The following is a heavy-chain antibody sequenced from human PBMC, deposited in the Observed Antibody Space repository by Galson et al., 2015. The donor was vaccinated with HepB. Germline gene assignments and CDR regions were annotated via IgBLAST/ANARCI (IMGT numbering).Heavy chain of an antibody. Sequence: SLRLSCAACEFSFSSHSMNWVRQAPGKGLEWISYIDRSSDTIYYADSVKGRLTVSRDNAKNSLYLQMNSLRVEDTAVYYCAREYGQRVNFDCWGQGTLVTVSS. CDR3: AREYGQRVNFDC. J-gene: IGHJ4*02. CDR2: IDRSSDTI. CDR1: EFSFSSHS. D-gene: IGHD3-10*01. V-gene: IGHV3-48*01.